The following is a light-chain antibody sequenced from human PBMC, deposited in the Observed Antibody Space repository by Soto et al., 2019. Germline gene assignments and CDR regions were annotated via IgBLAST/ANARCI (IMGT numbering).Light chain of an antibody. Sequence: DIQMTQSPSTLSASVGDRVTITCRASQSISSWLAWYQQKPGKAPKLLIYKASNLESGVPSRFSGSGSGTDFPLTISTLQPDDFATYYCQQYNSYSWTFGQGTKVEIK. CDR3: QQYNSYSWT. CDR1: QSISSW. J-gene: IGKJ1*01. V-gene: IGKV1-5*03. CDR2: KAS.